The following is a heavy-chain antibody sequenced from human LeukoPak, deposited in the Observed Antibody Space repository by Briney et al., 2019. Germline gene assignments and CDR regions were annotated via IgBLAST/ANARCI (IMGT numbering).Heavy chain of an antibody. Sequence: ASGKVSGKVSGYTVTELSMHWGRQAAGKGRGWRRGFEPYDGETIYAQKFQGRVTMTEDTSTDTAYMELSSLRSEATAVYHCATRGSSTSSGYNYYYYMDVWGKGTTVTVSS. J-gene: IGHJ6*03. CDR2: FEPYDGET. V-gene: IGHV1-24*01. D-gene: IGHD2-2*01. CDR3: ATRGSSTSSGYNYYYYMDV. CDR1: GYTVTELS.